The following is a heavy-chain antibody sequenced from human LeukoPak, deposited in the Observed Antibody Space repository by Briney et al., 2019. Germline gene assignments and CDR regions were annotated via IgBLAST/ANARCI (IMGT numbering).Heavy chain of an antibody. Sequence: PGGSLRLSCAASGLTFATSAMSWVRHPPGKGLEWVSSISGSADITYYADSVKGRFDISRDNSKNTLYLQMNSLSAEDTAVYFCAKGVRVGYVANWFDLWGQGTLVTVSS. CDR1: GLTFATSA. CDR3: AKGVRVGYVANWFDL. D-gene: IGHD5-12*01. V-gene: IGHV3-23*01. CDR2: ISGSADIT. J-gene: IGHJ5*02.